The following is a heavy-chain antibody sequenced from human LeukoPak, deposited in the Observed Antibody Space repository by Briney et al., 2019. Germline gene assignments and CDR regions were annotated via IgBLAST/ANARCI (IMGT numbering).Heavy chain of an antibody. CDR1: GFTFSSYN. J-gene: IGHJ5*02. Sequence: GGSLRLSCAASGFTFSSYNMNWVRLAPEKGLEWISSISGNSGYISYADSVKGRFTVSRDNAKNSLYLQMNSLRADDTAVYYRVRIPNSANFPNWFDPWGQGTLVTVSS. CDR2: ISGNSGYI. CDR3: VRIPNSANFPNWFDP. D-gene: IGHD2/OR15-2a*01. V-gene: IGHV3-21*01.